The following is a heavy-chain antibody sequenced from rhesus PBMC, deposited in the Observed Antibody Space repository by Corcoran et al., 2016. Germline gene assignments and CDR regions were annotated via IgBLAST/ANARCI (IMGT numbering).Heavy chain of an antibody. CDR3: VRSGSSWTYFDN. J-gene: IGHJ4*01. V-gene: IGHV4-127*01. CDR1: GYSINNYYL. D-gene: IGHD6-13*01. Sequence: QVQLQESGPGVVKPSDTLSLTCAVSGYSINNYYLWSWILQSPGKGLEWMTHIGGSSVSPNYNPSLTRRVTISKDTSKYQFSLNLSSVTAADTAMYYCVRSGSSWTYFDNWGQGVLVTVSS. CDR2: IGGSSVSP.